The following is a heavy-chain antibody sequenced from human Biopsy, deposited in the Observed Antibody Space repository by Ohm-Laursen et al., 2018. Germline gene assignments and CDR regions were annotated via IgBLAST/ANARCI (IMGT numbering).Heavy chain of an antibody. J-gene: IGHJ4*02. CDR1: GGTFIDYA. CDR2: IVPILGTV. V-gene: IGHV1-69*04. Sequence: ASVKVSCKTSGGTFIDYAISWLRQAPGQGLEWLGRIVPILGTVNYAQRFQGRVALTADKSTGTAYMELNRLISDDTAVYYCATDADGYYTEFDFWGQGTLITVSS. CDR3: ATDADGYYTEFDF. D-gene: IGHD5-24*01.